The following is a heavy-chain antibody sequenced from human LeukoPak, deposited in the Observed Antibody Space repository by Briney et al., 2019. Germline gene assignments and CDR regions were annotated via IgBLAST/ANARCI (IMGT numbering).Heavy chain of an antibody. CDR3: ARDLGEYYYGSGSYCPGDY. Sequence: ASVKVSCKASGYTFTGYYMHWVRQAPGQGLEWMGWINPNSGGTNYAQKFQGRVTMTRDTSNSTAYMELSRLRSDDTAVYYCARDLGEYYYGSGSYCPGDYWGQGTLVTVSS. CDR1: GYTFTGYY. D-gene: IGHD3-10*01. CDR2: INPNSGGT. J-gene: IGHJ4*02. V-gene: IGHV1-2*02.